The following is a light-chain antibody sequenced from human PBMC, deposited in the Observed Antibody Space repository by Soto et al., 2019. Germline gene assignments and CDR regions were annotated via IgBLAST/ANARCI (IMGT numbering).Light chain of an antibody. CDR1: QSVSSSY. Sequence: EIVLPQSPGTLSFSPGERATLSCRASQSVSSSYLAWYQQKPGQAPRLLIYGASSRATGIPDRFSGSGSGTDFTLTISRLEPEDFAVYYCQQYGSSPATFGQGTKVDIK. J-gene: IGKJ1*01. CDR2: GAS. CDR3: QQYGSSPAT. V-gene: IGKV3-20*01.